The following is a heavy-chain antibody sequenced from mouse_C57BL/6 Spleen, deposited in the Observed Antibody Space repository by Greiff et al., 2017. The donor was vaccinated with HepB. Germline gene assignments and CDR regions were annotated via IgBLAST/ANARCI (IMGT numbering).Heavy chain of an antibody. Sequence: VQLQESGAELVKPGASVKISCKASGYAFSSYWMNWVKQRPGKGLEWIGQIYPGDGDTNYNGNFKGKATLTADKSSSTAYMQLSSLTSEDSAVYFCARTDYGSREEYFDVWGTGTTVTVSS. J-gene: IGHJ1*03. D-gene: IGHD1-1*01. CDR3: ARTDYGSREEYFDV. V-gene: IGHV1-80*01. CDR2: IYPGDGDT. CDR1: GYAFSSYW.